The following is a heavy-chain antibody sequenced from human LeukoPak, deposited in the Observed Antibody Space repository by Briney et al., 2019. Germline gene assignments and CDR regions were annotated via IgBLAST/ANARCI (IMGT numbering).Heavy chain of an antibody. CDR1: GFSFSSYA. Sequence: PGGSLRLSCAASGFSFSSYAIHWVRQAPGKGLEWVAVISYDGSNKYYADSVKGRFTISRDNSKNTLYLQMNSLRAEDTAVYYCARGAHRIATTSKIDYWGQGTLVTVSS. J-gene: IGHJ4*02. CDR2: ISYDGSNK. CDR3: ARGAHRIATTSKIDY. V-gene: IGHV3-30*04. D-gene: IGHD6-13*01.